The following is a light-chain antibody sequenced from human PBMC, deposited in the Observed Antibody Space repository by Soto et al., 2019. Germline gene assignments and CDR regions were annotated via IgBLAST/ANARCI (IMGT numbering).Light chain of an antibody. CDR2: SDN. CDR1: SSNIGNNT. CDR3: AAWDDSLNGYV. Sequence: QSVLTQPPSASGTPGQRVTISCSGSSSNIGNNTVSWYQQLPGTAPKLLIYSDNQRPSGVPDRFSGSKSATSASLAISGLQSEDGADYYCAAWDDSLNGYVFGTGTKVTGL. V-gene: IGLV1-44*01. J-gene: IGLJ1*01.